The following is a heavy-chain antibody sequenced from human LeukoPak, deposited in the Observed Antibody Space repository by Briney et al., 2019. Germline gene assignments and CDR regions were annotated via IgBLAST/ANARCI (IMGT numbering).Heavy chain of an antibody. CDR1: GFTFSSYA. CDR2: ISYDGSNK. V-gene: IGHV3-30-3*01. D-gene: IGHD3-3*01. CDR3: ARVTPYYDFWSGWLHDYYYYGMDV. Sequence: PGGSLRLSCAASGFTFSSYAMHWVRQAPGKGLEWVAVISYDGSNKYYADSVKGRFTISRDNSKNTLYLQMNSLRAEDTAVYYCARVTPYYDFWSGWLHDYYYYGMDVWGQGTTVTVSS. J-gene: IGHJ6*02.